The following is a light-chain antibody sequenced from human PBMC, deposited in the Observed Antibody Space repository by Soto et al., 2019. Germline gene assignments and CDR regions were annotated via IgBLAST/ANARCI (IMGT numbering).Light chain of an antibody. Sequence: QSVLTQPPSVSAAPGQKVTISCSGSSSNIGNNYVSWYQQLPGTAPKLLIYDNNKRPSGIPDRFSGSKSGTSATLGITGLQTGDEAVYYCGSWDDSLNVGAFGGGTKLTVL. CDR2: DNN. J-gene: IGLJ2*01. CDR3: GSWDDSLNVGA. CDR1: SSNIGNNY. V-gene: IGLV1-51*01.